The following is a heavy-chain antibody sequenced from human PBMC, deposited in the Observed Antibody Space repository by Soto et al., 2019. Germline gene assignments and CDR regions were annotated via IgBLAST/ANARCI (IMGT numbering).Heavy chain of an antibody. Sequence: GSGKCSCEASDYTFTSYTMHWVRQAPGQRLEWMGWINGGNGNTKYSQKFQGRVTITRDTSASTAYMELSSLRSDDTAVYYCARELQGLYYFDYWGQGTLVTVSS. D-gene: IGHD4-4*01. V-gene: IGHV1-3*01. CDR1: DYTFTSYT. CDR3: ARELQGLYYFDY. CDR2: INGGNGNT. J-gene: IGHJ4*02.